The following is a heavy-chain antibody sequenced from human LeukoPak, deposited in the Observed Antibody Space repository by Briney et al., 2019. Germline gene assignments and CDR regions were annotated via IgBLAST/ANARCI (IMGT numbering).Heavy chain of an antibody. Sequence: GGSLRLSCAASGFTFSSYAMSWVRQAPGKGLEWVSGITGSGGSTYYADSVKGRFTISRGNSKNTLYLQMNSLRAEDTAVYYCAKGVYYDSSGYYFPEAYFDYWGQGTLVTVSS. V-gene: IGHV3-23*01. D-gene: IGHD3-22*01. CDR3: AKGVYYDSSGYYFPEAYFDY. J-gene: IGHJ4*02. CDR1: GFTFSSYA. CDR2: ITGSGGST.